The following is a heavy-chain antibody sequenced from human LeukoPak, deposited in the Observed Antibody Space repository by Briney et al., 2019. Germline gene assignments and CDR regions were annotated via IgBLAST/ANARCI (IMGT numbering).Heavy chain of an antibody. D-gene: IGHD2-2*01. CDR3: TRDSGSTSCYAGCYYMDV. V-gene: IGHV3-49*04. CDR2: IRSKAYGGTT. Sequence: PGGSLRLSCTASGFTFGDYAMSWVRQAPGKGLEWVGFIRSKAYGGTTEYAASVKGRFTISRDDSKSIAYLQMNSLKTEDTAVYYCTRDSGSTSCYAGCYYMDVWGKGTTVTISS. J-gene: IGHJ6*03. CDR1: GFTFGDYA.